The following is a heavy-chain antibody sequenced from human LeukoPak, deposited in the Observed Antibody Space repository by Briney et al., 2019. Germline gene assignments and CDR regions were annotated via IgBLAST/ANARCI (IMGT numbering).Heavy chain of an antibody. D-gene: IGHD6-19*01. J-gene: IGHJ4*02. CDR2: ISGSGDRT. CDR1: GITASSYA. Sequence: GGSLRLSCAASGITASSYAMTWVRQAPGKGLEWVSSISGSGDRTMYADSVKGRFTISRDNSKNTLYLQMNSLRAEDTAVYYCARIRGMAVAGTIDYWGQGTLVTVSS. CDR3: ARIRGMAVAGTIDY. V-gene: IGHV3-23*01.